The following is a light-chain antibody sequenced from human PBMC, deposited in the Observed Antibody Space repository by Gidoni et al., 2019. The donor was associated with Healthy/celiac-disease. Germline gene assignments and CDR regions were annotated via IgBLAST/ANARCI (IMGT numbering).Light chain of an antibody. CDR3: QQYNNWPQAIT. J-gene: IGKJ5*01. V-gene: IGKV3-15*01. CDR1: QSVSSN. CDR2: GAA. Sequence: EIVLTQSPATLSVSPGERATLSCRASQSVSSNLAWYQQKPGQAPRLHIYGAATRATGIPARLSGSGSGTEFTLTISSLQSEDFAVYYCQQYNNWPQAITFGQXTRLEIK.